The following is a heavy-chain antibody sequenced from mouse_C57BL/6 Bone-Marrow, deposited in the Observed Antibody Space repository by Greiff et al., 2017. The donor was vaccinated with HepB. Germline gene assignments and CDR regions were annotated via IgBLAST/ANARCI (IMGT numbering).Heavy chain of an antibody. V-gene: IGHV1-72*01. CDR3: ARSSPTVVATDYAMDY. CDR1: GYTFTSYW. J-gene: IGHJ4*01. D-gene: IGHD1-1*01. CDR2: IDPNSGGT. Sequence: VQLQQPGAELVKPGASVKLSCKASGYTFTSYWMHWVKQRPGRGLEWIGRIDPNSGGTKYNEKFKSKATLTVDKPSSTAYMQLSSLTSEDSAVYYCARSSPTVVATDYAMDYWGQGTSVTVSS.